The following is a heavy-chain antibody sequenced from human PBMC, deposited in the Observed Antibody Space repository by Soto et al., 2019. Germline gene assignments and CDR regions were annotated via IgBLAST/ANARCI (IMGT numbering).Heavy chain of an antibody. Sequence: NPSETLSLTCTVSGDSMSSNYWSWLRQPPGKGLEWIGYIYYGGATNYNPSLKSRVAISVDTSRNQFYLNLRSVTAADTAMYYCARAMGDWGTYYYYYGMDVWRQGTTVTVSS. V-gene: IGHV4-59*01. CDR2: IYYGGAT. D-gene: IGHD3-16*01. CDR1: GDSMSSNY. J-gene: IGHJ6*02. CDR3: ARAMGDWGTYYYYYGMDV.